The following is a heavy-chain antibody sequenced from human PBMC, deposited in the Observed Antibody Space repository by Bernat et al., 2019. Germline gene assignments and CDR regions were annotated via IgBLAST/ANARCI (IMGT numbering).Heavy chain of an antibody. Sequence: EVQLVESGGGLVQPGGSLRLSCAASGFTFSSYAMHWVRQALGKGLEYVSAISSNGGSTYYANSVKGRFTISRDNSKNTLYLQMGSLRAEDMAVYYCARTPLYYDFWSGYDDYWGQGTLVTVSS. CDR3: ARTPLYYDFWSGYDDY. CDR2: ISSNGGST. J-gene: IGHJ4*02. V-gene: IGHV3-64*01. CDR1: GFTFSSYA. D-gene: IGHD3-3*01.